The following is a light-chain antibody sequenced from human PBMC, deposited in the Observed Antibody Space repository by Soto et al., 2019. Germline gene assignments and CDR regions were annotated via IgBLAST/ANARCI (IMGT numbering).Light chain of an antibody. CDR1: QSVLYSSNNKNY. CDR2: WAS. Sequence: DIVMTQSPDSLAVSLGERATINCKSSQSVLYSSNNKNYLAWYQQKPGQPPKLLIYWASTRESGVPDRFSGSGSGKDFTLTISSLQAEDVAVYSCQQYYSPPYTFGQGTKLEIK. J-gene: IGKJ2*01. V-gene: IGKV4-1*01. CDR3: QQYYSPPYT.